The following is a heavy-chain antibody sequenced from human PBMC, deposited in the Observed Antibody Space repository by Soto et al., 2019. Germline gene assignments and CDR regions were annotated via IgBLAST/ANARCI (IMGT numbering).Heavy chain of an antibody. CDR3: AREHSSSLTTYYYYGMDV. CDR2: IWYDGSNK. Sequence: QVQLVESGGGVVQPGRSLRLSCAASGFTFSSYGMHWVRQAPGKGLEWVAVIWYDGSNKYYADSVKGRFTISRDNSKNTLYLQMNSLRAEDTAVYYCAREHSSSLTTYYYYGMDVWGQGTTVTVSS. D-gene: IGHD6-13*01. V-gene: IGHV3-33*01. CDR1: GFTFSSYG. J-gene: IGHJ6*02.